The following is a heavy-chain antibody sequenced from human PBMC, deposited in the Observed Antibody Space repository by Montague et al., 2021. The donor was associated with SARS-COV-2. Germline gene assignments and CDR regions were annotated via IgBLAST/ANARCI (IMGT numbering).Heavy chain of an antibody. Sequence: SETLSLTCAVYGGSFSGYYWSWIRQPPGKGLVLIGEINHSGSTNYNPSLKSRVTISVDTSKNQFSLKLSSVTAADTAVYYCARGLAELRYFDWYHYYFDYWGQGTLVTVS. CDR3: ARGLAELRYFDWYHYYFDY. D-gene: IGHD3-9*01. CDR2: INHSGST. CDR1: GGSFSGYY. V-gene: IGHV4-34*01. J-gene: IGHJ4*02.